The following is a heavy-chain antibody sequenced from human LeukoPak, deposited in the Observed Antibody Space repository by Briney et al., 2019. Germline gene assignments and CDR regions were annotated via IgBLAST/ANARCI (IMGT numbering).Heavy chain of an antibody. Sequence: PSQTLSLTCSVSGGSISSGPYFWSWIRQSPGQGLEWIGYIWPSGSTNYNPSLSGRVAISLDKSRNHFTLMVTAVTAADTAVYYCARYRITMIVGGAFDIWGQGTMVTVSS. CDR1: GGSISSGPYF. CDR3: ARYRITMIVGGAFDI. J-gene: IGHJ3*02. V-gene: IGHV4-30-2*06. CDR2: IWPSGST. D-gene: IGHD3-22*01.